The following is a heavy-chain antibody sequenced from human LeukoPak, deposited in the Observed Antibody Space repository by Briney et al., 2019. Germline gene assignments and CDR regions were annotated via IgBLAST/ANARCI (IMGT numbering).Heavy chain of an antibody. CDR2: ISSSSSYI. CDR1: GFTLSSYG. V-gene: IGHV3-21*01. D-gene: IGHD2-8*02. CDR3: VRQVGEGLVEAFDI. Sequence: GGSLRLSCAASGFTLSSYGMNWVRQAPGKGLEWVSSISSSSSYIYYADSVKGRFIISRDNAKNSLYLQMNNLRAEDTAVYSCVRQVGEGLVEAFDIWGQGRMVTVSS. J-gene: IGHJ3*02.